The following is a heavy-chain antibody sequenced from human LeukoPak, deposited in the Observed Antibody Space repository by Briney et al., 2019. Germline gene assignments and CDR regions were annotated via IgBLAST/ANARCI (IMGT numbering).Heavy chain of an antibody. V-gene: IGHV4-61*02. Sequence: PSETLSLTCTVSGGSISSGSYYWSWIRQPAGKGLEWIGRVYTSGSTNYNPSLKSRVTISVDTSKNQFSLKLSSVTAADTAVYYCAREKVQLEPHGVRGLDYWGQGTLVTVSS. CDR3: AREKVQLEPHGVRGLDY. D-gene: IGHD1-1*01. CDR2: VYTSGST. J-gene: IGHJ4*02. CDR1: GGSISSGSYY.